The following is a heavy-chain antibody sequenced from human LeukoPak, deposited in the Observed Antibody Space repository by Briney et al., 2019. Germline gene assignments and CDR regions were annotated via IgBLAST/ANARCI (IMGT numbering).Heavy chain of an antibody. Sequence: ASVKVSCKASGYTFTSYDINWVRQATGQGLEWMGWMNPNSGNTGYAQKFQGRVTMIRNTSISTAYMELSSLRSEDTAVYYCAREGYSGYDSYNWFDPWGQGTLVTVSS. V-gene: IGHV1-8*01. CDR3: AREGYSGYDSYNWFDP. D-gene: IGHD5-12*01. J-gene: IGHJ5*02. CDR2: MNPNSGNT. CDR1: GYTFTSYD.